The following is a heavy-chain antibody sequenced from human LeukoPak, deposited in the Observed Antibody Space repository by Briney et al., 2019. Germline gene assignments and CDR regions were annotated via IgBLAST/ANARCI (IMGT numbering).Heavy chain of an antibody. CDR1: GYTFTSYD. CDR2: MNPNSGNT. J-gene: IGHJ4*02. V-gene: IGHV1-8*01. Sequence: ASVKLSSKPSGYTFTSYDINWVRRATGQGLEWMGWMNPNSGNTGYAQKFQGRVTMTRNTSISTAYMELSSLRSEDTAVYYCARGKSGYFDYWGQGTLVTVSS. D-gene: IGHD3-3*01. CDR3: ARGKSGYFDY.